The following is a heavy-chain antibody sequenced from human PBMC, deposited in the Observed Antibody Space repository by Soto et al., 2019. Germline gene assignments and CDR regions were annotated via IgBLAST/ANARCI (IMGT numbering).Heavy chain of an antibody. CDR2: IYYSGST. J-gene: IGHJ5*02. D-gene: IGHD3-10*01. Sequence: SETLSLTCTVSGGXISSSSYYWGWIRQPPGKGLEWIGNIYYSGSTYYNPSLKSRVTISVDTSKNQFSLKLSSVTAADTAVYYCARAFGGFGSGTYYASWGQGTLVTVSS. CDR3: ARAFGGFGSGTYYAS. CDR1: GGXISSSSYY. V-gene: IGHV4-39*07.